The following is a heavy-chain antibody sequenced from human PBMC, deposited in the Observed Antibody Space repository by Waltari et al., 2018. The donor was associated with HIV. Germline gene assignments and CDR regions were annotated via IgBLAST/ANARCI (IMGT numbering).Heavy chain of an antibody. CDR2: MRGSGET. D-gene: IGHD3-9*01. Sequence: EVQLLEFGGGLVQPGGSLTLSCTASGFILTSYSLRWVRQAPGKGLELVSTMRGSGETFYADSVNGRFSISRDNSANTLVLQMNRLRAEDTAVYYCAKVPTYLNLLTGNSLDYWGQGTLVTVSS. V-gene: IGHV3-23*01. J-gene: IGHJ4*02. CDR1: GFILTSYS. CDR3: AKVPTYLNLLTGNSLDY.